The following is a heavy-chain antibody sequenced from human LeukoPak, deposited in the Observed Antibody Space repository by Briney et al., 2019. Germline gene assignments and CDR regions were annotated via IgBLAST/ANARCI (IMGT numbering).Heavy chain of an antibody. V-gene: IGHV4-59*12. CDR3: AREYPKGGSYRFDP. Sequence: SETLSLTCTVSGGSISSYYWSWIRQPPGKGLEWIGYIYYSGTTNYNPSLKSRVTISVDTSKNQFSLKLSSVTAADTAVYYCAREYPKGGSYRFDPWGQGTLVTVSS. J-gene: IGHJ5*02. CDR2: IYYSGTT. CDR1: GGSISSYY. D-gene: IGHD1-26*01.